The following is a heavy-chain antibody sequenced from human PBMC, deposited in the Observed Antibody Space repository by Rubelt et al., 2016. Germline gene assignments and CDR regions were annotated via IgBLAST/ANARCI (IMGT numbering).Heavy chain of an antibody. J-gene: IGHJ4*02. V-gene: IGHV4-34*01. CDR1: GGSFSGYY. CDR3: ARLLEMATIQGRPSPKALDY. D-gene: IGHD5-24*01. CDR2: INHSGST. Sequence: ETLSLTCAVYGGSFSGYYWSWIRQPPGKGLEWIGEINHSGSTNYNPSLTSRVTISVDTSKNPFSLKLSSGPAADTAVYYCARLLEMATIQGRPSPKALDYGGQGTLVTVSS.